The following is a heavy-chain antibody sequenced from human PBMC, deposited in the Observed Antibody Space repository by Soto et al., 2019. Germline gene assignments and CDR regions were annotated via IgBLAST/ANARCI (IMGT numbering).Heavy chain of an antibody. CDR1: GFAFGNSW. V-gene: IGHV3-7*05. Sequence: EVQWVESGGGLVQPGGSLRLSCAASGFAFGNSWMTWVRQAPGTGLEWVANIKGDGSAKSYLDSVRGRFTVSRDNAENSLFLPMNILRAEDTALYYCARDVSPGSGGYYLDAFDIWGQGTMVTVSS. CDR3: ARDVSPGSGGYYLDAFDI. J-gene: IGHJ3*02. D-gene: IGHD6-25*01. CDR2: IKGDGSAK.